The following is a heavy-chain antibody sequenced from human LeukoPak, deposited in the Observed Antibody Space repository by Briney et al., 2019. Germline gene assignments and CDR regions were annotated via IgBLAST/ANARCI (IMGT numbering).Heavy chain of an antibody. CDR3: AKNRMGVYYFDY. CDR1: GFTFSSFA. Sequence: GGSLRLSCAASGFTFSSFAMTWVRQAPGKGLEWVSGFDGNGPNTYYADSVKGRFTISRDNSKNTLYLQMNSLRVEDSALYYCAKNRMGVYYFDYWGQGTLVTVSS. V-gene: IGHV3-23*01. J-gene: IGHJ4*02. D-gene: IGHD3-16*01. CDR2: FDGNGPNT.